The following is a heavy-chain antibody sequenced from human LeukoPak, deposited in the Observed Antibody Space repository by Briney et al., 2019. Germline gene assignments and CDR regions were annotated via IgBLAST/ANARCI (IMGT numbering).Heavy chain of an antibody. D-gene: IGHD2-21*01. Sequence: GASVKVSCKAPGGTFSSYAISWVRQAPGQGLEWMGGIIPIFGTANYAQKFQGRVTITADKSTSTAYMELSSLRSEDTAVYYCARVIRDKEEKYYFDYWGQGTLVTVSS. CDR2: IIPIFGTA. V-gene: IGHV1-69*06. CDR1: GGTFSSYA. J-gene: IGHJ4*02. CDR3: ARVIRDKEEKYYFDY.